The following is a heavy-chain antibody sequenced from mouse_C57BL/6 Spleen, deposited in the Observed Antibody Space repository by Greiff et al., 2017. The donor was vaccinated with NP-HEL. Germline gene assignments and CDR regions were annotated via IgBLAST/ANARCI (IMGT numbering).Heavy chain of an antibody. CDR1: GYTFTSYW. CDR3: ARSAFGGGYPYAMDY. J-gene: IGHJ4*01. V-gene: IGHV1-69*01. D-gene: IGHD2-2*01. Sequence: QVQLKQPGAELVMPGASVKLSCKASGYTFTSYWMHWVKQRPGQGLEWIGEIDPSDSYTNYNQKFKGKSTLTVDKSSSTAYMQLSSLTSEDSAVDYCARSAFGGGYPYAMDYWGQGTSVTVSS. CDR2: IDPSDSYT.